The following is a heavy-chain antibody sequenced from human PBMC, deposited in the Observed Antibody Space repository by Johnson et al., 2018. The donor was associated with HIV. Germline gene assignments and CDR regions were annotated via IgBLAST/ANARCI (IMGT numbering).Heavy chain of an antibody. CDR1: GFTFSSCA. D-gene: IGHD4-17*01. CDR2: ISYDGINK. V-gene: IGHV3-30*04. CDR3: ATCGGTGTRRAIAQPHDAFDI. J-gene: IGHJ3*02. Sequence: QVQLVESGGGVVQPGRSLRLSCAASGFTFSSCAMHWVRQAPGKGLEWETIISYDGINKYYAESVKGRFTISRDISKDTLYLQMNSLRAEDTAVYYCATCGGTGTRRAIAQPHDAFDIWGQGTMVTVSS.